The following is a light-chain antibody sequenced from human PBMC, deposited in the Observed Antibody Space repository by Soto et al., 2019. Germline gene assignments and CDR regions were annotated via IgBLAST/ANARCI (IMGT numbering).Light chain of an antibody. CDR3: QSYDSSLSGVV. CDR2: GNF. J-gene: IGLJ2*01. V-gene: IGLV1-40*01. Sequence: QSVLTQPPSVSGAPGQRVTISCAGGSSSIGAGYDVHWYQQLPGTAPKLLIYGNFNRPSGVPDRFSGSKSGTSASLAITGLQAGDEADYYCQSYDSSLSGVVFGGGTEVTVL. CDR1: SSSIGAGYD.